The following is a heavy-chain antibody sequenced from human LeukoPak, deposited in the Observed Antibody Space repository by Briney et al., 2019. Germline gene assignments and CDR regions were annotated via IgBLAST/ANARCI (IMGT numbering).Heavy chain of an antibody. CDR2: ISGYNGNT. CDR3: ARNGVGATTAYYYYYMDV. J-gene: IGHJ6*03. CDR1: GYTFTTYN. D-gene: IGHD1-26*01. Sequence: EASVKVSCKASGYTFTTYNINWVRQAPGQGLEWMGWISGYNGNTNYAQKLQGRVTMTTDTSTSTAYMELSSLRSEDTAVYYCARNGVGATTAYYYYYMDVWGKGTTVTISS. V-gene: IGHV1-18*01.